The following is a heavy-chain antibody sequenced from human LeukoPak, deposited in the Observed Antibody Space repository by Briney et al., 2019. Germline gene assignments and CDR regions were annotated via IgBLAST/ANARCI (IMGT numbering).Heavy chain of an antibody. V-gene: IGHV3-7*05. J-gene: IGHJ5*02. CDR2: IKQDGSEK. D-gene: IGHD2-8*01. Sequence: AGGSLRLSCAPSGFTFSSHWMSWVRQAPGKGVEWVANIKQDGSEKYSVDSVKGRFTISRDNAKNSLYLQMNSLRAQDTAVYYCARESILMVYVSWFDPWGQGTLVTVSS. CDR3: ARESILMVYVSWFDP. CDR1: GFTFSSHW.